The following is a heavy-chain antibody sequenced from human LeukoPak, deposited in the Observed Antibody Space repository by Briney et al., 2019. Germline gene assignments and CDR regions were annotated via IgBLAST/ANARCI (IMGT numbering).Heavy chain of an antibody. D-gene: IGHD2-2*01. V-gene: IGHV1-46*03. CDR3: ARGRPAIVVVPAATLEIDY. CDR1: GYTFTSYY. Sequence: AASVKVSCKASGYTFTSYYMHWVRQPPGQGLEWMGIINPSGGSTSYAQKFQGRVTMTRDTSTSTVYMELSSLRSEDTAVYYCARGRPAIVVVPAATLEIDYWGQGTLVTVSS. J-gene: IGHJ4*02. CDR2: INPSGGST.